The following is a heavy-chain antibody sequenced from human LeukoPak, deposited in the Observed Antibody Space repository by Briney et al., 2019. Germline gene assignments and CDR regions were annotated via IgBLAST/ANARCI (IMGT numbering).Heavy chain of an antibody. CDR1: GYSFTTYW. CDR3: ARQDGEHGGGY. Sequence: GESLKISCEASGYSFTTYWIAWVRQMPGKGPEWMGIINPVDSDTRYSPSFQGQVTISVDKSISTAYLQWTSLKASDTAMYYCARQDGEHGGGYWGQGTLVTVSS. J-gene: IGHJ4*02. D-gene: IGHD3-16*01. CDR2: INPVDSDT. V-gene: IGHV5-51*01.